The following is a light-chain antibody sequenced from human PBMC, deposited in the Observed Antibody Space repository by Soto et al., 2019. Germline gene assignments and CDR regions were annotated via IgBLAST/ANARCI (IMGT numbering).Light chain of an antibody. CDR2: KVS. Sequence: DVVMTQSPLSLPVTLGQPASISCRSSQSIAYSDGNTYLNWFQQRPGQSPRRLIYKVSNRDSGVPDRFSGSGSGTDFTLKISRVEGEDVGVYYCMQGTRWPPYTFGQGNKLEIK. CDR3: MQGTRWPPYT. CDR1: QSIAYSDGNTY. J-gene: IGKJ2*01. V-gene: IGKV2-30*01.